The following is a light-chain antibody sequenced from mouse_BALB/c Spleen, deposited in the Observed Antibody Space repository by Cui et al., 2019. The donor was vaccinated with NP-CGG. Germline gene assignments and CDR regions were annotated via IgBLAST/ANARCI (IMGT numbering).Light chain of an antibody. V-gene: IGLV1*01. Sequence: AVVTKESALTTSPDETVTLTCRSSTGAVTTSNYANWVQEKPDHLFTGLIGGTNNRAPGVPARFSGSLIGDKAALTITGAQTEDEAIYFCALWYSNHWVFGGGTKLTVL. J-gene: IGLJ1*01. CDR1: TGAVTTSNY. CDR3: ALWYSNHWV. CDR2: GTN.